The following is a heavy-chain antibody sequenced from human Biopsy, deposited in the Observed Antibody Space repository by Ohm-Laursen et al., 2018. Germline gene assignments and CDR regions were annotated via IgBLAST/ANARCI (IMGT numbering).Heavy chain of an antibody. CDR2: INHSGRT. D-gene: IGHD2-15*01. CDR3: ASLGRYCSGENCYGIDY. Sequence: SETLSLTCVAYGESFNGYYWSWIRQTPGKGLEWIGEINHSGRTNYNPSLKSRVTMSVDTSKNQFSLRLSSVTAADTAVYYCASLGRYCSGENCYGIDYWGQGTLVTVSS. J-gene: IGHJ4*02. CDR1: GESFNGYY. V-gene: IGHV4-34*01.